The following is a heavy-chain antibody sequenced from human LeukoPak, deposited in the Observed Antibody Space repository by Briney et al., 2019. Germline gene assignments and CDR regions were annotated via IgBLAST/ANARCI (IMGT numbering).Heavy chain of an antibody. D-gene: IGHD2-2*01. CDR3: ARGGSSSAFY. CDR1: GFTFSSYA. J-gene: IGHJ4*02. V-gene: IGHV3-23*01. CDR2: ISGAGGTT. Sequence: GGSLRLSCAASGFTFSSYAMSWGRQAPGKGLEWVSSISGAGGTTLYADSVKGGFTISRDNSKNAVYLQKNTLRAEDTAIYYCARGGSSSAFYWGQGTLVTASS.